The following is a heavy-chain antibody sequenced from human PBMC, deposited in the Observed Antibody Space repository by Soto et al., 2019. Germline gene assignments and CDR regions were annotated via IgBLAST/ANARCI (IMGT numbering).Heavy chain of an antibody. V-gene: IGHV4-59*01. CDR2: IYYSGST. CDR3: ARDFGGAAAGPYDY. Sequence: SETLSLTCTVSGGSISSYYWSWIRQPPGKGLEWIGYIYYSGSTNYNPSLKSRVTISVDTSKNQFSLKLSSVTAADTAVYYCARDFGGAAAGPYDYWGQGTLVTVSS. CDR1: GGSISSYY. J-gene: IGHJ4*02. D-gene: IGHD6-13*01.